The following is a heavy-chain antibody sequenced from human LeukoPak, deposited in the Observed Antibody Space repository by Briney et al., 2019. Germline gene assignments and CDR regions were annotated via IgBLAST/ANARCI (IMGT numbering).Heavy chain of an antibody. J-gene: IGHJ4*02. D-gene: IGHD3-10*01. CDR1: GYSFTSYW. CDR3: AGHNNYYYGSGSPGDY. V-gene: IGHV5-51*01. Sequence: GESLKISCKGSGYSFTSYWIGGVRQMPWKGLEWMGIIYPGDSDTRYSPSFQGQVTISADKSISTAYLQWSSLKASDTAMYYCAGHNNYYYGSGSPGDYWGQGTLVTVSS. CDR2: IYPGDSDT.